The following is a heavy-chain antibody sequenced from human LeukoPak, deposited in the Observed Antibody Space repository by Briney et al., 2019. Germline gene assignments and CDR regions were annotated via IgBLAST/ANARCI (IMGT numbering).Heavy chain of an antibody. CDR2: IYPSDSDT. CDR3: AVSGGLGIFFH. CDR1: GDTFTNYW. J-gene: IGHJ1*01. D-gene: IGHD3-3*01. Sequence: GESLKISCKGSGDTFTNYWIGWVRQMPGKGLEWMGIIYPSDSDTRYSPSLQGQVTISADTSISTAYLQWNSLKVSDTAMYYCAVSGGLGIFFHWGRGTLVTVSS. V-gene: IGHV5-51*01.